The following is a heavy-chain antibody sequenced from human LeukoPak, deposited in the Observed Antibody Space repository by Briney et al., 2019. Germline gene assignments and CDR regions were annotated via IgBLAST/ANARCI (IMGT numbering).Heavy chain of an antibody. CDR1: GGSISSSSYY. D-gene: IGHD3-10*01. CDR3: ARLYYYGSGSPGPYNWFDP. CDR2: IYYSGST. V-gene: IGHV4-39*01. J-gene: IGHJ5*02. Sequence: PSETLSLTRTVSGGSISSSSYYWGWIRQPPGKGLEWIGSIYYSGSTYYNPSLKSRVTISVDTSKNQFSLKLSSVTAADTAVYYCARLYYYGSGSPGPYNWFDPWGQGTLVTVSS.